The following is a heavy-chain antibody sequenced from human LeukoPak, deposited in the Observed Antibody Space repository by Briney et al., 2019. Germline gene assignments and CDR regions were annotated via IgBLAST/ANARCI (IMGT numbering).Heavy chain of an antibody. CDR3: ATAGIAGAGTLDY. CDR1: GYTLTELS. CDR2: FHPEDGET. Sequence: ASVKVSRKVSGYTLTELSMHWVRQAPGKGLERMGGFHPEDGETIYAQKFQGRVTMTEDSSTDTAYMELSSLRSEDTAVYYCATAGIAGAGTLDYWGQGTLVTVSS. J-gene: IGHJ4*02. V-gene: IGHV1-24*01. D-gene: IGHD6-13*01.